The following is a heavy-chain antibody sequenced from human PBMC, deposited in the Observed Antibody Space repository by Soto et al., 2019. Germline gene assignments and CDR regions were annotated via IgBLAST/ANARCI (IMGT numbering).Heavy chain of an antibody. CDR3: ARMESFGSLNWFDP. CDR2: MNPGSGDT. Sequence: ASVKVSCKASGYTFTNNDVSWVRQATGQELEWMGWMNPGSGDTGYAQKFQGRVTMTRDISIATAYMELNSLTSEDTAIYYCARMESFGSLNWFDPWGQGTLVTDSS. CDR1: GYTFTNND. D-gene: IGHD5-18*01. J-gene: IGHJ5*02. V-gene: IGHV1-8*02.